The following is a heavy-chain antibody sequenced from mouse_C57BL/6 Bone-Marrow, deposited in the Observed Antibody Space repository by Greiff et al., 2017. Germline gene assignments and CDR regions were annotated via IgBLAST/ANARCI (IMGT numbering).Heavy chain of an antibody. Sequence: EVQLVESGGGLVKPGGSLKLSCAASGFTFSSYAMSWVRQTPEKRLEWVATISDGGSYTYYPDNVKGRFTISRDNAKNNLYLQMSHLKSEDTAMYYCARELGRAYWGQGTLVTVSA. CDR1: GFTFSSYA. CDR3: ARELGRAY. D-gene: IGHD4-1*01. J-gene: IGHJ3*01. V-gene: IGHV5-4*01. CDR2: ISDGGSYT.